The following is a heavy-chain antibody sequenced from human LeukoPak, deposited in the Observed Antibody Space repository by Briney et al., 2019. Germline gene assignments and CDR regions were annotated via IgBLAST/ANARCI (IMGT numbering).Heavy chain of an antibody. CDR2: ISGSGGST. CDR1: GFTFSSYA. J-gene: IGHJ4*02. D-gene: IGHD6-19*01. CDR3: AKDSLGSGSSRYFDY. V-gene: IGHV3-23*01. Sequence: GRSLRLSCAASGFTFSSYAMSWVRQAPGKGLEWVSAISGSGGSTYYADSVKGRFTISRDNSKNTLYLQMNSLRAEDTAVYYCAKDSLGSGSSRYFDYWGQGTLVTVSS.